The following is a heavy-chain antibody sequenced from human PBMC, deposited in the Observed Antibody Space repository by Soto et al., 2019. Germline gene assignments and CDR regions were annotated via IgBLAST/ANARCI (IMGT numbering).Heavy chain of an antibody. J-gene: IGHJ6*02. CDR3: ARDLRLRWLTGYYYGMDV. CDR2: ISAYNGNT. V-gene: IGHV1-18*04. Sequence: QVPLVQSGAEVKKPGASVKVSCKASGYTFTSYGISWVRQAPGQGLEWMGWISAYNGNTNYAQKLQGRVTMTTDTSTSTAYMELRSLRSDDTAVYYCARDLRLRWLTGYYYGMDVWGQGTTVTVSS. CDR1: GYTFTSYG. D-gene: IGHD4-17*01.